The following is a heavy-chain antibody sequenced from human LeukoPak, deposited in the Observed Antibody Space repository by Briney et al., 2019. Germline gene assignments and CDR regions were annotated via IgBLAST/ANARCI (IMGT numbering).Heavy chain of an antibody. Sequence: PGGSLRLSCATSGFTFTIFGINWVRQAPGKGPEWVSYIDARGGITYYADSVQGRLTISRDNAKESVFLQMNGLRVDDTAVYYCARTYDFGRGPPGDAFDNWGQGTPVIVSS. V-gene: IGHV3-48*01. CDR2: IDARGGIT. D-gene: IGHD3-3*01. CDR3: ARTYDFGRGPPGDAFDN. J-gene: IGHJ3*02. CDR1: GFTFTIFG.